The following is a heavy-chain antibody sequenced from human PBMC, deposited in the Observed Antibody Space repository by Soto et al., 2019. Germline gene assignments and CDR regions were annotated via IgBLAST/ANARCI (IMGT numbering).Heavy chain of an antibody. CDR1: GFTFSSYS. V-gene: IGHV3-21*01. J-gene: IGHJ6*02. Sequence: EVQLVESGGGLVKPGGSLRLSCAASGFTFSSYSMNWVRQAPGKGLEWVSSISSSSSYIYYADSVKGRFTISRANAKNSLYLQMNSLRAEDTAVYYCARDEWEQDSPYGMDVWGQGTTVTVSS. CDR2: ISSSSSYI. D-gene: IGHD1-26*01. CDR3: ARDEWEQDSPYGMDV.